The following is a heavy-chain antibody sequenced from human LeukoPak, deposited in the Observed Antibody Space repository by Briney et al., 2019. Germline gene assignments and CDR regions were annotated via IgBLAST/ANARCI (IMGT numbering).Heavy chain of an antibody. Sequence: GGALRLSCAASGFTFSSFWMTWARQAPGKGLEWVANIKQDGSEKYYVESVKGRFTISRDNAKTSLYLQMNSLRAEDTAVYYCARAPLLSSDTRYYHGMDVWGQGTTVTVSS. V-gene: IGHV3-7*01. D-gene: IGHD5-18*01. CDR1: GFTFSSFW. CDR2: IKQDGSEK. J-gene: IGHJ6*02. CDR3: ARAPLLSSDTRYYHGMDV.